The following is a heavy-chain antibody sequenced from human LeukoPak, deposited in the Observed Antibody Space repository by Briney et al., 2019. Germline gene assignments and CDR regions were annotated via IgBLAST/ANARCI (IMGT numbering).Heavy chain of an antibody. CDR2: MNPNSGNS. CDR1: GYTCTSYD. D-gene: IGHD4-17*01. V-gene: IGHV1-8*01. Sequence: GASVKVSCKASGYTCTSYDINWVRQATGQGLEWMGWMNPNSGNSGYAQKFQGRVTMTRDTSISTAYMDLSSLISEDTAVYYCARTYGDLDFWGQGTLVTVSS. CDR3: ARTYGDLDF. J-gene: IGHJ4*02.